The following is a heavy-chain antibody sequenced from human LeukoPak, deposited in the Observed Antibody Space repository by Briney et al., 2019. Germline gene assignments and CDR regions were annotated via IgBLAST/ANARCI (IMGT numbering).Heavy chain of an antibody. CDR1: GYTFSSYD. CDR3: VRDAYGSGKGFFDY. CDR2: TSPRSGNT. Sequence: ASVKVSCKASGYTFSSYDIIWVRQAAGQGLEWMGWTSPRSGNTQYTQKFQGRVTITWNTSINTVYMGLSSLRSDDTAVYYCVRDAYGSGKGFFDYWGQGTLVTVSS. D-gene: IGHD3-10*01. J-gene: IGHJ4*02. V-gene: IGHV1-8*01.